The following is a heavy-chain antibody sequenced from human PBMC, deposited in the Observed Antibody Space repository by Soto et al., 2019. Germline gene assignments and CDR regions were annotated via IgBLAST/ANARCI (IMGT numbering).Heavy chain of an antibody. J-gene: IGHJ4*02. CDR2: INSDGSST. V-gene: IGHV3-74*01. Sequence: GGSLRLSCAASGFTFSSYWMHWVRQAPGKGLVWVSRINSDGSSTSYADSVKGRFTISRDNAKNTLYLQMNSLRAEDTAVYYCARAGGWLRPEHFDYWGQGTLVTVSS. CDR3: ARAGGWLRPEHFDY. D-gene: IGHD5-12*01. CDR1: GFTFSSYW.